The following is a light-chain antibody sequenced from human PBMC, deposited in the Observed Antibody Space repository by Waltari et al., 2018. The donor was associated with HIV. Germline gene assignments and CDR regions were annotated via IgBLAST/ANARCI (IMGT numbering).Light chain of an antibody. V-gene: IGKV1-5*03. Sequence: DIQMTQSPSTLSASVGDRVTITCRASQNINNWLAWYQQKPGKAPKFLIYRASSLETGVPSRFSGSGSGTEFTLTITSLQPDDFATYYCQQYNSYSSYTFGQGTKVEIK. J-gene: IGKJ2*01. CDR3: QQYNSYSSYT. CDR2: RAS. CDR1: QNINNW.